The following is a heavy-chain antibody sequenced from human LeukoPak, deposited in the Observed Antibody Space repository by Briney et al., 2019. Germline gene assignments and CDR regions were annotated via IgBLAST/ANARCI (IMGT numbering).Heavy chain of an antibody. CDR2: INTDGTVT. J-gene: IGHJ4*02. CDR3: ATKQWLAPPPDS. D-gene: IGHD6-19*01. V-gene: IGHV3-74*01. Sequence: PGGSLRLSCAASGFTFSKYWMPWVRQAPGKGLEGVSRINTDGTVTTYADSVKGRFTVSRDNADNTMFLQMNSVREEDTAVYYCATKQWLAPPPDSWGQGTPVTVSS. CDR1: GFTFSKYW.